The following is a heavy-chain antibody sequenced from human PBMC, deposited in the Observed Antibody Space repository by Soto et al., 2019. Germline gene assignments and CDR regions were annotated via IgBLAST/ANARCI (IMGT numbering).Heavy chain of an antibody. CDR2: IFHSGST. CDR3: ARAGDYPLTGAFDV. D-gene: IGHD4-17*01. CDR1: GASISSNNW. V-gene: IGHV4-4*02. J-gene: IGHJ3*01. Sequence: KPSETLSLTCAVSGASISSNNWWSWVRQPPGKGLEWIGEIFHSGSTNYNPSLKSRVTMSVDKSKNEFSLKLGSVTAADTAMYYCARAGDYPLTGAFDVWGQGTMVTV.